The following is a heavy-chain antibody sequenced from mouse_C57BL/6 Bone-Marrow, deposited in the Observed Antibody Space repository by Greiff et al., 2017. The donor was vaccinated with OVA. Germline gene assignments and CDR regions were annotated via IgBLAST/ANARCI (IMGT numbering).Heavy chain of an antibody. CDR1: GFTFSDFY. CDR3: ARDAVYYYGSPYWYCDV. CDR2: SRNKANDYTT. J-gene: IGHJ1*03. V-gene: IGHV7-1*01. D-gene: IGHD1-1*01. Sequence: EVQRVESGGGLVQSGRSLRLSCATSGFTFSDFYMEWVRQAPGKGLEWIAASRNKANDYTTEYSAYVKGRLIVSRDKSQSSLCLQMNALGAEDTAIYYCARDAVYYYGSPYWYCDVGGTGTTVTVSS.